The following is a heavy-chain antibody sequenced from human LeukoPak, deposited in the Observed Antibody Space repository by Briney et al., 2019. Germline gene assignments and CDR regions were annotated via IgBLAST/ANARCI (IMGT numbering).Heavy chain of an antibody. V-gene: IGHV4-34*01. CDR1: GGPFSGYY. CDR2: INHSGST. Sequence: SETLSLTCAVYGGPFSGYYWSWIRQPPGKGLEWIGEINHSGSTNYNPSLKSRVTISVDTSKNQFSLKLSSVTAADTAVYYCARADVHAFDIWGQGTMVTVSS. D-gene: IGHD6-6*01. J-gene: IGHJ3*02. CDR3: ARADVHAFDI.